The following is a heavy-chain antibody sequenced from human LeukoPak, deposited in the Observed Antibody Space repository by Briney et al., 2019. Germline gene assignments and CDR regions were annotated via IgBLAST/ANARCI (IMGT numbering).Heavy chain of an antibody. CDR1: GGSTSSGDYY. D-gene: IGHD6-13*01. Sequence: SETLSLTCTVSGGSTSSGDYYWSWIRQPPGKGLEWIGYIYYSGSTYYNPSLKSRVTISVDTSKNQFSLKLSSVTAADTAVYYCAGGSIAAAGTRDEAFDIWGQGTMVTVSS. V-gene: IGHV4-30-4*01. J-gene: IGHJ3*02. CDR2: IYYSGST. CDR3: AGGSIAAAGTRDEAFDI.